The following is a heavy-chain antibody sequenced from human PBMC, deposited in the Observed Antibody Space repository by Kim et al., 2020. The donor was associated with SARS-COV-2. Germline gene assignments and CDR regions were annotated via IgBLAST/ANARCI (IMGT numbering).Heavy chain of an antibody. D-gene: IGHD6-13*01. CDR3: ARESAGGIPYYFDP. J-gene: IGHJ4*02. CDR2: IYYSGST. V-gene: IGHV4-31*03. Sequence: SETLSLTCTVSGASISTGDYYWSWIRQHPGKGLEWIGYIYYSGSTYYNPSLKSRVTISLDTYKKQFFLKLSSVTAADTAVYYCARESAGGIPYYFDPWGQGTLVTVSS. CDR1: GASISTGDYY.